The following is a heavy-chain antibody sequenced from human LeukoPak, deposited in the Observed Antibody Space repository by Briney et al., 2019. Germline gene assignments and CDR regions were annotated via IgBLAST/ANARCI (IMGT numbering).Heavy chain of an antibody. D-gene: IGHD3-22*01. CDR1: GFVFTTYY. Sequence: GGSLRLSCAASGFVFTTYYMGWVRQAPGKGLEWVANTNQDGTEKYYVDSVKGRFTISRDNAKNTLYLQMNSLRAEDTALYYCAKDLTGNSMIVVVTPNFDYWGQGTLVTVSS. V-gene: IGHV3-7*01. J-gene: IGHJ4*02. CDR2: TNQDGTEK. CDR3: AKDLTGNSMIVVVTPNFDY.